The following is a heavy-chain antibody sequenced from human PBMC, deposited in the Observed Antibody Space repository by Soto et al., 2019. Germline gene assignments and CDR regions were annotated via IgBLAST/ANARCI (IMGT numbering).Heavy chain of an antibody. CDR3: ARESRPYYDSSGYQDAFDI. J-gene: IGHJ3*02. CDR1: GGTFSSYA. D-gene: IGHD3-22*01. CDR2: IIPIFGTA. V-gene: IGHV1-69*13. Sequence: SVKVSCKASGGTFSSYAISWVRQAPGQELEWMGGIIPIFGTANYAQKFQGRVTITADESTSTAYMELSSLRSEDTAVYYCARESRPYYDSSGYQDAFDIWGQGTMVTVSS.